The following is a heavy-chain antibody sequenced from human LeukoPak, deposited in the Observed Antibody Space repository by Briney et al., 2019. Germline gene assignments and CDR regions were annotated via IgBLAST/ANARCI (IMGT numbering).Heavy chain of an antibody. D-gene: IGHD3-10*01. J-gene: IGHJ6*03. CDR1: EFSVGSNY. Sequence: GGSLRLSCAASEFSVGSNYMTWVRQAPGKGLEWVSLIYSGGSTYYADSVKGRFTISRDNSKNTLYLQMNSLRAEDTAVYYCARGYYGLGFGYYMDVWGKGTTVTISS. V-gene: IGHV3-66*01. CDR3: ARGYYGLGFGYYMDV. CDR2: IYSGGST.